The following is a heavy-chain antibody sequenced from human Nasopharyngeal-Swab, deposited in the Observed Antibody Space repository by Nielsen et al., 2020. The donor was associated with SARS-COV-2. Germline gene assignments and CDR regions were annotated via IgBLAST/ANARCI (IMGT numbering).Heavy chain of an antibody. J-gene: IGHJ6*02. D-gene: IGHD1-14*01. CDR2: ISHSGTS. CDR3: ARGGPPGHYYHYYGLDV. V-gene: IGHV4-34*01. Sequence: WIRQPPGKGLEWIGEISHSGTSKYNPALKSRVTISVDTSKNQVSLELRSVTAADRGVYYCARGGPPGHYYHYYGLDVWGQGTTVTVSS.